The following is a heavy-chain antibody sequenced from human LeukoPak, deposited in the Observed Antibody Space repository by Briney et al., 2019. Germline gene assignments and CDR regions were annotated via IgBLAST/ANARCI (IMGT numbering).Heavy chain of an antibody. D-gene: IGHD3-22*01. CDR3: ARGSTYYDSSGQVPFDY. J-gene: IGHJ4*02. V-gene: IGHV3-48*01. CDR1: GFTFSTYS. Sequence: GGSLRLSCATSGFTFSTYSMNWVRQAPGKGLEWVSYISSSSSTIYYADSVKGRFTISRDNAKNSLYLQMNSLRAEDTAVYYCARGSTYYDSSGQVPFDYWGQGTLVTVSS. CDR2: ISSSSSTI.